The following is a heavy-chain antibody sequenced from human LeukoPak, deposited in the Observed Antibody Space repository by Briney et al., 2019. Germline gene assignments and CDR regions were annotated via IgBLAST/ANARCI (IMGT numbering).Heavy chain of an antibody. CDR2: IIPIFGTA. V-gene: IGHV1-69*05. D-gene: IGHD6-6*01. J-gene: IGHJ5*02. Sequence: SVKVSCKASGGTFSSYAISWVRQAPGQGLEWMGGIIPIFGTANYAQKFQGRVTITTDESTGTAYMELSSLRSEDTAVYYCARGHSSSDNWFDPWGQGTLVTVSS. CDR3: ARGHSSSDNWFDP. CDR1: GGTFSSYA.